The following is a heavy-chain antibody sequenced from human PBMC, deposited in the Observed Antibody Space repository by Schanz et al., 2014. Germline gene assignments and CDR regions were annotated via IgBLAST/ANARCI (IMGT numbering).Heavy chain of an antibody. D-gene: IGHD2-8*02. V-gene: IGHV4-59*11. Sequence: QVQVQESGPGLVKPSETLSLTCTVSGGSISSHFWSWIRQPPGKGLEWIGYMYHSGSSNYNPSLKSRVTISVDTSKNQFSLKMTSLTAADTAVYFCARVGGGILTSWYSLDSWGQGTLVTVSS. CDR2: MYHSGSS. J-gene: IGHJ4*02. CDR3: ARVGGGILTSWYSLDS. CDR1: GGSISSHF.